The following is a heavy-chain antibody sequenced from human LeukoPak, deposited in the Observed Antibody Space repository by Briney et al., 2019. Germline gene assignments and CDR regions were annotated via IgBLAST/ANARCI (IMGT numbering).Heavy chain of an antibody. J-gene: IGHJ6*03. CDR1: GYTFTSCD. D-gene: IGHD3-3*01. CDR2: MNPNSGNT. V-gene: IGHV1-8*03. CDR3: AREVQAYDFWSTDYYMDV. Sequence: GASVKVSCKASGYTFTSCDINWVRQTTGQGLEWMGWMNPNSGNTGYAQKFQGRVTITRNTSISTAYMELSSLRSGDTAVYYCAREVQAYDFWSTDYYMDVWGKGTTVTVSS.